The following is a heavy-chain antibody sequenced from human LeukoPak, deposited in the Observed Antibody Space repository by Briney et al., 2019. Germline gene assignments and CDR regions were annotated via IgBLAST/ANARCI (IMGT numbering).Heavy chain of an antibody. V-gene: IGHV4-61*02. CDR3: ARDWYFWSGYYTGDAFDI. D-gene: IGHD3-3*01. Sequence: PSETLSLTCTVSGGSISSGSYYWSWIRQPAGKGLEWIGRIYTSGSTNYNPSLKSRVTISVDTSKNQFSLKLSSVTAADTAVYYCARDWYFWSGYYTGDAFDIWGQGTMVTVSS. CDR1: GGSISSGSYY. CDR2: IYTSGST. J-gene: IGHJ3*02.